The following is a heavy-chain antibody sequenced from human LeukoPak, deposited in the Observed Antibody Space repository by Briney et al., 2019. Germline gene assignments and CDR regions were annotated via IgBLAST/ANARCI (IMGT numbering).Heavy chain of an antibody. D-gene: IGHD1-26*01. J-gene: IGHJ4*02. CDR2: ISSSSSYI. CDR3: ARAAGAWSRRELRYFGY. Sequence: GSLRLSCAASGFTFSSYSMNWVRPAPGKGLEWVSSISSSSSYIYYADSVKGRFTISRDNAKNSLYLQMNSLRAEDTAVYYCARAAGAWSRRELRYFGYWGQGTLVTVSS. CDR1: GFTFSSYS. V-gene: IGHV3-21*01.